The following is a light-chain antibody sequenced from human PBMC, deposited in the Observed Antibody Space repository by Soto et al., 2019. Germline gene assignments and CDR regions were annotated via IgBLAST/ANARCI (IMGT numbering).Light chain of an antibody. CDR1: SSDVGLYDY. Sequence: QSVLTQPASVSGSPGQSITISCTGTSSDVGLYDYVSWYQQHPGKAPQLMIYAVSNRPSGVSNRFSASKSGNTASLFISGLQAADEADYYCSSYTSDSSYVFGSGTKVTVL. CDR2: AVS. V-gene: IGLV2-14*01. CDR3: SSYTSDSSYV. J-gene: IGLJ1*01.